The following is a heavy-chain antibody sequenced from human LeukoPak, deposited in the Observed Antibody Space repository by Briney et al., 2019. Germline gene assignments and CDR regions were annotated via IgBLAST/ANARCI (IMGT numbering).Heavy chain of an antibody. CDR3: AKRAAAASFDY. V-gene: IGHV3-23*01. CDR1: GFTFSSYA. CDR2: TSPTGGTT. D-gene: IGHD2-2*01. J-gene: IGHJ4*02. Sequence: GGSLRLSCAASGFTFSSYAMGWVRQAPGKGLEWVSATSPTGGTTYYADSVKGRFTISRDNSRNTLYLQMNSLRAEDTAVYYCAKRAAAASFDYWGQGTLVTVSS.